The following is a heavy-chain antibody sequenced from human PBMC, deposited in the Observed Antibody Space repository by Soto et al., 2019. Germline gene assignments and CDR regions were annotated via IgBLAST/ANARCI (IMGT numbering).Heavy chain of an antibody. J-gene: IGHJ4*02. CDR3: ERDSDDSSGYYLLGVYYFDY. V-gene: IGHV3-48*01. CDR1: GFTFSSYS. Sequence: EVQLVESGGGLVQPGGSLRLSCAASGFTFSSYSMNWVRQAPGKGLEWVSYISSSSSTIYYADSVKGRFTISRDNAKNSLYLQMNSLRAEDTAVYYCERDSDDSSGYYLLGVYYFDYWGQGTLVTVSS. CDR2: ISSSSSTI. D-gene: IGHD3-22*01.